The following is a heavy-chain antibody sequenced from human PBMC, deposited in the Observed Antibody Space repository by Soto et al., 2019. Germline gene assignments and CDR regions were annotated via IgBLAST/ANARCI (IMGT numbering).Heavy chain of an antibody. Sequence: PGGSLRLSCAASGFTFSSYSMNWVRQAPGKGLEWVSSISSSSYIYYADSVKGRFTISRDNANNSLYLQMNSLRAEDTAVYYCALLNYKILALSDLIQPRPFDYWGKGTLVTVSS. D-gene: IGHD5-18*01. CDR2: ISSSSYI. CDR1: GFTFSSYS. CDR3: ALLNYKILALSDLIQPRPFDY. J-gene: IGHJ4*02. V-gene: IGHV3-21*01.